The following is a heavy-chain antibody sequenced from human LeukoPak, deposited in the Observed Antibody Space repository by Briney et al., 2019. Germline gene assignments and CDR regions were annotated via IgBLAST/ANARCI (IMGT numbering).Heavy chain of an antibody. J-gene: IGHJ4*02. Sequence: GGSLRLSCAASGFTFSSYAMTWVRQAPGKGLEWVSVIYSGGSTYYADSVKGRFTISRDNSKNTLYLQMNSLRAEDTAVYYCARGTIGNIVVIPAVLDHWGQGTLVTVSS. CDR3: ARGTIGNIVVIPAVLDH. V-gene: IGHV3-23*03. CDR2: IYSGGST. D-gene: IGHD2-2*01. CDR1: GFTFSSYA.